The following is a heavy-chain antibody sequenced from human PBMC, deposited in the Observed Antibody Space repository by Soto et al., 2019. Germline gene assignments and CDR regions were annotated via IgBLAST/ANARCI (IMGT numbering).Heavy chain of an antibody. J-gene: IGHJ3*02. D-gene: IGHD6-13*01. Sequence: PGGSLRLSCAASGFTFSSHTMHWVRQAPGKGLEYVSTVSSNGGSTYYADSVRGRFTTSRDNSKNTLYLQMGSLRAEDMAVYYCARGLGSSWYYAFDIWGQGTMVTVSS. V-gene: IGHV3-64*02. CDR3: ARGLGSSWYYAFDI. CDR2: VSSNGGST. CDR1: GFTFSSHT.